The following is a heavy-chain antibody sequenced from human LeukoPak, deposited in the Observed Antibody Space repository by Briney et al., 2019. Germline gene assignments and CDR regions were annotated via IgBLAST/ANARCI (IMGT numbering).Heavy chain of an antibody. V-gene: IGHV1-69*05. CDR3: ARDFWSGYPGWFDP. CDR2: IIPIFGTA. J-gene: IGHJ5*02. Sequence: ASVKVSCKASGGTFSSYAISWVRQAPGQGLEWMGGIIPIFGTANYAQKFQGRVTITTDESTSTAYMELSSLRSADTAVYYCARDFWSGYPGWFDPWGQGTLVTVSS. D-gene: IGHD3-3*01. CDR1: GGTFSSYA.